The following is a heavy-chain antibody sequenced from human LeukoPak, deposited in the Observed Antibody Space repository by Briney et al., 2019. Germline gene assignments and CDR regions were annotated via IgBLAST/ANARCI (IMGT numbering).Heavy chain of an antibody. CDR2: ISAYNGDT. J-gene: IGHJ4*02. CDR3: ARVHYDILTGYSYFDY. V-gene: IGHV1-18*01. D-gene: IGHD3-9*01. CDR1: GYTFTIYG. Sequence: VASVKVSCKASGYTFTIYGINWVRQAPGQGLEWMGWISAYNGDTNSAQKLQGRVTMTTDTSTSTAYMELRSLRSDDTAVYYCARVHYDILTGYSYFDYWGQGTLVTVSS.